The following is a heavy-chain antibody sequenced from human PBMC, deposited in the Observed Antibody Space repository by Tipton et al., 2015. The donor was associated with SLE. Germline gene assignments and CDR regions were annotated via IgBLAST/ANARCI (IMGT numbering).Heavy chain of an antibody. CDR3: AREVVGADDAFDI. CDR1: GGSFSGYY. Sequence: TLSLTCAVYGGSFSGYYWSWIRQPPGKGLEWIGEINHSGSTNYNPSLKSRVTISIDTSKNQFSLKVSSVTAADTAVYYCAREVVGADDAFDIWGQGTMVTVSS. CDR2: INHSGST. J-gene: IGHJ3*02. D-gene: IGHD1-26*01. V-gene: IGHV4-34*01.